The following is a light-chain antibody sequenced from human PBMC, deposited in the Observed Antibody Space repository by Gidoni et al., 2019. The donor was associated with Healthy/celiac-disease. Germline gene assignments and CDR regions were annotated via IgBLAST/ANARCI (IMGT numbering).Light chain of an antibody. J-gene: IGKJ1*01. Sequence: DIQMTQSPSTLSASVGDRVTITCRARQSISSWLAWYQQKPGKAPKLLIYDASSLESGVPSRFSGSGSGTEFTLTISSLQPDDFATYYCQQYNSYSSLFGQGTKVEIK. V-gene: IGKV1-5*01. CDR1: QSISSW. CDR3: QQYNSYSSL. CDR2: DAS.